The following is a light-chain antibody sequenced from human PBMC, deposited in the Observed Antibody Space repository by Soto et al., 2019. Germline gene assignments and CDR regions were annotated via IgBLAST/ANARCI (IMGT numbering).Light chain of an antibody. J-gene: IGLJ7*01. CDR2: EVN. V-gene: IGLV2-23*02. CDR1: SSDVGIYDL. Sequence: QSALTQPASVSGPPGQSITISCTGTSSDVGIYDLVSWYQQLPGKAPKLMIFEVNKRPSGVSNRFSGSKSGNTASLTISGLQAEDEADYYCCSYAGTTTPAVFGGGTQLTVL. CDR3: CSYAGTTTPAV.